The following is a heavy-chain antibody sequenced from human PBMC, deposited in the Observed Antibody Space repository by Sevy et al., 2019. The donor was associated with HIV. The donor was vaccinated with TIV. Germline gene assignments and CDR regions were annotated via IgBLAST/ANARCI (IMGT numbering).Heavy chain of an antibody. J-gene: IGHJ4*02. D-gene: IGHD1-26*01. CDR1: GFTFSSHA. V-gene: IGHV3-23*01. CDR3: ARAFTGGYQQPFDY. CDR2: IRDSGTIT. Sequence: GGSLGLSCAASGFTFSSHAMSWVRQAPGKGLEWVSAIRDSGTITYYEDSVKGRFTISRDNSKNTLYLQMDGLRAEDTAIYYCARAFTGGYQQPFDYWGQGTLVTVSS.